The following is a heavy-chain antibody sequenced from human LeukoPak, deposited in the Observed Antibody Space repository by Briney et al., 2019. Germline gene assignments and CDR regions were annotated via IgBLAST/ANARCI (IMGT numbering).Heavy chain of an antibody. D-gene: IGHD2-15*01. V-gene: IGHV1-2*02. CDR1: GYTFTGYY. Sequence: ASVKLSCKASGYTFTGYYMHWVRQAPGPGLEWMGWINPNSGGTNYAQKFQGRVTMTRDTSISTAYMELSRLRSDDTAVYYCARSGYCSGGSCYRYYYYGMDVWGQGTTVTVSS. J-gene: IGHJ6*02. CDR3: ARSGYCSGGSCYRYYYYGMDV. CDR2: INPNSGGT.